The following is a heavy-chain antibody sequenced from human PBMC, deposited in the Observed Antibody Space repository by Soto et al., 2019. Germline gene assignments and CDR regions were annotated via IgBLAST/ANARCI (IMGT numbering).Heavy chain of an antibody. CDR3: ARRDSTVGGMDV. D-gene: IGHD4-17*01. V-gene: IGHV5-51*01. CDR1: GYSFTNDW. CDR2: IYPGDSDT. Sequence: PGESLKSSCKGSGYSFTNDWIGWVRQIPGKGLEWMGIIYPGDSDTRYSPSFQGQVTISADKSISTAYLQWNSLKASDTAMYYCARRDSTVGGMDVWGQGTTVTVSS. J-gene: IGHJ6*02.